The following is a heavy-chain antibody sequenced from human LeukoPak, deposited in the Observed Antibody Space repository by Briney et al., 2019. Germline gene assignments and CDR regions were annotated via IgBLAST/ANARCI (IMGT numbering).Heavy chain of an antibody. V-gene: IGHV4-39*01. Sequence: KPSETLSLTCTVSGGSISTNSYYWGWIRQTPGKGLEWIASIHYTGSTYYNPSLTSRVTISVDTSKNQFSLQLSSVTAADTAVYYCARHDSSVYYSGVNWFDPWGQGTLVTVSS. CDR2: IHYTGST. CDR1: GGSISTNSYY. D-gene: IGHD3-22*01. CDR3: ARHDSSVYYSGVNWFDP. J-gene: IGHJ5*02.